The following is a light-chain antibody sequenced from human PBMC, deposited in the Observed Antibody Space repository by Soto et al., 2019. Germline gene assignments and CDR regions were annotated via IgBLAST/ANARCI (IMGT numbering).Light chain of an antibody. V-gene: IGKV3-15*01. J-gene: IGKJ2*01. CDR2: GAS. CDR3: QQYNNWPPGP. Sequence: EIVMTQSPATLSVSPGERATLSYRASQSVSSNFAWYQQKPGQAPRLLIYGASTRATGIPARFSGSGSGTEFTLTISSLQSEDFAVYYCQQYNNWPPGPFGQGTKLEIK. CDR1: QSVSSN.